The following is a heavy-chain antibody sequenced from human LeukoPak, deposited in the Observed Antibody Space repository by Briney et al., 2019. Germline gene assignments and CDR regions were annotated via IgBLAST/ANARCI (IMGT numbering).Heavy chain of an antibody. Sequence: TSETLSLTCTVSGGSISSYYWSWIRQPPGKGLEWIGYIYYSGSTNYNPSLKSRVTISVDTSKNQFSLKLSSVTAADTAVYYCARDRCTSGWSDFDYWGPGTLVTVSS. CDR2: IYYSGST. D-gene: IGHD6-19*01. CDR1: GGSISSYY. J-gene: IGHJ4*02. V-gene: IGHV4-59*01. CDR3: ARDRCTSGWSDFDY.